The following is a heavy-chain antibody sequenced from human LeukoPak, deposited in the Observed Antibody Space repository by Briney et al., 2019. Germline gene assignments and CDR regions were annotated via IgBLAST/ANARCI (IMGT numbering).Heavy chain of an antibody. V-gene: IGHV4-59*01. CDR1: GGSISTYY. Sequence: PSETLSLTCTVSGGSISTYYWSWIRQPPGKGLEWIGYTYYSGSTNYNPSLKSRVTISADTSKNQFSLKLSSVTAADTAVYYCASRYGSGSYGFDYWGQGTLVTVSS. J-gene: IGHJ4*02. CDR2: TYYSGST. CDR3: ASRYGSGSYGFDY. D-gene: IGHD3-10*01.